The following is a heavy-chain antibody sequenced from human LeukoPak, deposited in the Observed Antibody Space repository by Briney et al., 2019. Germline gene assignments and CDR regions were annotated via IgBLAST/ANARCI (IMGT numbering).Heavy chain of an antibody. CDR3: ARGLSGGVTYAFEI. CDR1: GFIFSDYF. Sequence: PGGSLRLYCKGTGFIFSDYFVSWIRQAPGHGLEWIAYISTRGNFIFYSDSVKGRFTISRDDAKNSLYLQMNSLKDADTAVYYCARGLSGGVTYAFEIWGQGTMVTVSS. V-gene: IGHV3-11*01. J-gene: IGHJ3*02. D-gene: IGHD3-3*01. CDR2: ISTRGNFI.